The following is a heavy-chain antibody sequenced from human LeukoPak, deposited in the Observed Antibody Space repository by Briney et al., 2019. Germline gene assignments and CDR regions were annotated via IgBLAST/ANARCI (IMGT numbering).Heavy chain of an antibody. Sequence: SETLSLTCAVYGGSFSGYYWSWIRQPPGKGLEWIGEINHSGSTNYNPSLKSRVTISVDTSKNQFSLKLSSVTAADTAVYYCARPLTATGTLDYWGQGTLVTVSS. V-gene: IGHV4-34*01. CDR3: ARPLTATGTLDY. CDR2: INHSGST. D-gene: IGHD1-14*01. J-gene: IGHJ4*02. CDR1: GGSFSGYY.